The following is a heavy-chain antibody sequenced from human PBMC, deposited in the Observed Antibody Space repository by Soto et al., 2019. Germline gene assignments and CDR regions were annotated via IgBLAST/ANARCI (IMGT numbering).Heavy chain of an antibody. V-gene: IGHV1-3*01. J-gene: IGHJ5*02. Sequence: ASVKVSCKASGYTFTSYAMHWVRQAPGQRPEWMGWINAGNGNTKYSQKFQGRVTITRDTSASTAYMELSSLRSEDTAVYYCARELGRYCSGGSCYFGWFDPWGQGTLVTVSS. CDR1: GYTFTSYA. D-gene: IGHD2-15*01. CDR2: INAGNGNT. CDR3: ARELGRYCSGGSCYFGWFDP.